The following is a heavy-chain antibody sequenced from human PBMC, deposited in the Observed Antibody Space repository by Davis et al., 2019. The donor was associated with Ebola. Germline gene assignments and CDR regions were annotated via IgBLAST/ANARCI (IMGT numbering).Heavy chain of an antibody. CDR3: AKKVVIPIGHDAFDI. D-gene: IGHD2-21*01. Sequence: GESLKISCAASGFTFSSYSMNWVRQAPGKGLEWVAVINGVGDNSYYADSVKGRFTIASDNSKNTLYLQMNSLRAEDTAMCYCAKKVVIPIGHDAFDIWGQGTMVTVSS. J-gene: IGHJ3*02. CDR1: GFTFSSYS. CDR2: INGVGDNS. V-gene: IGHV3-23*01.